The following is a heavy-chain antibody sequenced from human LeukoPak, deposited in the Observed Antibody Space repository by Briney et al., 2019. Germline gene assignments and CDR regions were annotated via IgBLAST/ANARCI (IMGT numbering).Heavy chain of an antibody. D-gene: IGHD3-10*01. CDR3: TRDLRSGRVTYGQDS. J-gene: IGHJ4*02. CDR1: GYTFTGYY. CDR2: IILKSGAT. V-gene: IGHV1-2*02. Sequence: ASVKVSCKPSGYTFTGYYMHWVRQAPGQGLEWMGWIILKSGATNYAQKFRDRVTVSRDTSTVYLDLSSLTSDDTAVYYCTRDLRSGRVTYGQDSWGQGTLVTVSS.